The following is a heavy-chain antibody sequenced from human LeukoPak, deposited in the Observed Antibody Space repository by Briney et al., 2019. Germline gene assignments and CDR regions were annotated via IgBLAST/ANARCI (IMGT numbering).Heavy chain of an antibody. J-gene: IGHJ6*04. CDR1: GYTFTSYD. CDR2: MNPNSGNT. CDR3: ARGRRYSSSSRDREDV. V-gene: IGHV1-8*01. Sequence: ASVKVSCKASGYTFTSYDINWVRQATGQGLGWMGWMNPNSGNTGYAQKFQGRVTMTRNTSISTAYMELSSLRSEDTAVYYCARGRRYSSSSRDREDVWGKGTTVTVSS. D-gene: IGHD6-13*01.